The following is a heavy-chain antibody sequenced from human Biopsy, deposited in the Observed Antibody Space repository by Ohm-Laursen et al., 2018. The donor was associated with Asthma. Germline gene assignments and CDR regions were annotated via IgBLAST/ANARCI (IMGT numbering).Heavy chain of an antibody. D-gene: IGHD5-12*01. CDR1: GFMFRSFG. CDR2: ISYDGNHK. J-gene: IGHJ4*02. Sequence: SLRLSCSAPGFMFRSFGMHWVRQAPGKGMEWVAVISYDGNHKFYEDSVKGRFTISRDNSKNTLYLQMNSLRTEDTAVYYCAKRRGYSGHDNDYWGQGTLVIVSS. V-gene: IGHV3-30*18. CDR3: AKRRGYSGHDNDY.